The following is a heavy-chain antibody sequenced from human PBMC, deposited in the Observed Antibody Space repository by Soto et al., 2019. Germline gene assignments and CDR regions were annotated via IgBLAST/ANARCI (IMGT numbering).Heavy chain of an antibody. CDR2: MNPNSGNT. V-gene: IGHV1-8*01. D-gene: IGHD2-21*01. CDR3: ARGHAYSDGYYHDALHI. CDR1: GYTIISYD. Sequence: QAQLVQSGAAVKKPGASVKVSCKASGYTIISYDINWVRQDTGQGLEWMGWMNPNSGNTGFAQKVQGRVTMTSNTSVPTAYLEPSSLKSDATAVYNCARGHAYSDGYYHDALHIWGQGTMVTVSS. J-gene: IGHJ3*02.